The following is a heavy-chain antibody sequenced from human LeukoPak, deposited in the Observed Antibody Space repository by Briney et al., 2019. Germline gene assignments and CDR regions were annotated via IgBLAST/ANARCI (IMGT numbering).Heavy chain of an antibody. CDR3: ARHGIAERPEEFDY. CDR1: GGSISRYY. V-gene: IGHV4-59*08. CDR2: IHYSGST. J-gene: IGHJ4*02. Sequence: PSETLSLTCTVSGGSISRYYWSCIRQSPGKGPEWIGYIHYSGSTNYNPSLKSRVTISVDRSKNELSLKLSSATAADTAVYYCARHGIAERPEEFDYWGQGTLVTVSS. D-gene: IGHD6-6*01.